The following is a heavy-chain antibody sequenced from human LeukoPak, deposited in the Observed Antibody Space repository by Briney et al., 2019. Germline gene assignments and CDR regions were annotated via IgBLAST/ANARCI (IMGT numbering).Heavy chain of an antibody. Sequence: PSETLSLTCTVSGGSISSYYWSWIRQPPGKGLEWIGYIYYSGSTNYNPSLKSRVTISVDTSKNRFSLKLSSVTAADTAVYYCASRDTATGLDWGQGTLVTVSS. CDR3: ASRDTATGLD. CDR2: IYYSGST. CDR1: GGSISSYY. D-gene: IGHD5-18*01. V-gene: IGHV4-59*12. J-gene: IGHJ4*02.